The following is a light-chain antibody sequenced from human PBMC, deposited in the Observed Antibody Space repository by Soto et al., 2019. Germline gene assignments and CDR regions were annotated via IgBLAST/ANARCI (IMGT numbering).Light chain of an antibody. CDR1: QSISSY. V-gene: IGKV1-39*01. J-gene: IGKJ5*01. CDR2: AAS. CDR3: QQQGRSWIT. Sequence: IQMTQSPSSLSASVGDRVTITCRASQSISSYLNWYQQKPGKAPKLLIYAASTLQSGVPSRFSGSGSGTDFTLTISRLEPEDFAVYYCQQQGRSWITFGQGTRLEIK.